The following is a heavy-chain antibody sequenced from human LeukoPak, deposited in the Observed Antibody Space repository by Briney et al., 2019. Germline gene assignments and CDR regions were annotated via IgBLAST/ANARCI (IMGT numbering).Heavy chain of an antibody. Sequence: PSETLSLTCTVSGGSISSYYWSWIRQPPGKGLEWIGYIYYSGSTNYNPSLKSRVTISVDTSKNQFSLKLSSVAAADTAVYYCARGIYDYVWGSYNYYYYMDVWGKGTTVTVSS. CDR2: IYYSGST. D-gene: IGHD3-16*01. V-gene: IGHV4-59*12. CDR1: GGSISSYY. J-gene: IGHJ6*03. CDR3: ARGIYDYVWGSYNYYYYMDV.